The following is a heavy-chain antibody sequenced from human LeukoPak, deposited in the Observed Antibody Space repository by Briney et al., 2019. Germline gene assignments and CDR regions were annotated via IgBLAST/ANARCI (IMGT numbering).Heavy chain of an antibody. CDR1: GYTFTSYG. Sequence: ASVKVSCKASGYTFTSYGINWVRQATGQGLEWMGWMNPNSGNTGYAQKFQGRVTMTRNTSISTAYMELSSLRSEDTAVYYCAREGYCSGGSCYYSYFDYWGQGTLVTVSS. J-gene: IGHJ4*02. V-gene: IGHV1-8*01. CDR3: AREGYCSGGSCYYSYFDY. D-gene: IGHD2-15*01. CDR2: MNPNSGNT.